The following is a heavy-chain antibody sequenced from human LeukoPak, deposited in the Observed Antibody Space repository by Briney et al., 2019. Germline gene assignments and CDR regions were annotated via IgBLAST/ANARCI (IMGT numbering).Heavy chain of an antibody. CDR1: GFTFSSYA. Sequence: GGSLRLSCAASGFTFSSYAMSWVRPAPGKGLEWVLAISGSGGSTYYADSVKGRFTISRDDSKNTLYLQMNSLRAEDTAVYYCAMKGPIAAAGYFDYWGQGTLVTVSS. V-gene: IGHV3-23*01. D-gene: IGHD6-13*01. CDR2: ISGSGGST. J-gene: IGHJ4*02. CDR3: AMKGPIAAAGYFDY.